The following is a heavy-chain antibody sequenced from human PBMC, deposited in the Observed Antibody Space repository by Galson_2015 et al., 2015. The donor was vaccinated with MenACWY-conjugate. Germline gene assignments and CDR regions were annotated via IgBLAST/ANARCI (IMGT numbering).Heavy chain of an antibody. J-gene: IGHJ3*02. V-gene: IGHV3-23*01. CDR2: ISDSGGDT. Sequence: SLRLSCAASGFTFSSYAMTWVRQAPGKGLEYVSVISDSGGDTYYADSVEGRFTISRDNSKNTLYLQMISLRAEDTAVYYCARAHVGFYCGGVTCYEAGAFDIWGQGTLVTVSS. CDR3: ARAHVGFYCGGVTCYEAGAFDI. D-gene: IGHD2-15*01. CDR1: GFTFSSYA.